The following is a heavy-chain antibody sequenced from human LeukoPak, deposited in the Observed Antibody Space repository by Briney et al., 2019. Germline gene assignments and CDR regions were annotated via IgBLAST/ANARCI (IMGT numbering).Heavy chain of an antibody. D-gene: IGHD5-18*01. V-gene: IGHV3-48*01. CDR3: TTSGYSYGSNNFDY. CDR2: ISSSSSTI. CDR1: GFTFSSYS. Sequence: GGSLRLSCAASGFTFSSYSMNWVRQAPGKGLEWVSYISSSSSTIYYADSVKGRFTISRDNAKSSLYLQLNSLKTEDTAVYYCTTSGYSYGSNNFDYWGQGTLVTVSS. J-gene: IGHJ4*02.